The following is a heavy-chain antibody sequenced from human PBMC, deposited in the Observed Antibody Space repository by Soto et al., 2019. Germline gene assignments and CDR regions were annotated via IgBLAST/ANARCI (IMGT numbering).Heavy chain of an antibody. CDR1: GVSMTNYD. J-gene: IGHJ4*02. CDR3: ARRLYGAYLDY. V-gene: IGHV4-59*01. Sequence: PSETLSLTGTVCGVSMTNYDCSWVRHPPGKGLEWIAYIEHHGRTECKPSLQSRVTISRDSSQNQFSLSLHSVTPADTAVYFCARRLYGAYLDYWGQGALVVVSS. D-gene: IGHD3-10*01. CDR2: IEHHGRT.